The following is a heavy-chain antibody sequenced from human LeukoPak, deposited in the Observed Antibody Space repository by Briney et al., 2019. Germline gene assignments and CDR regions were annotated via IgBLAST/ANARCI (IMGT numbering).Heavy chain of an antibody. Sequence: GGSLRLSCAASGFTFSSFWMHWVRQAPGKGLLWVSRINSVGSSTSYADSVKGRFTISRDNAKNTLYLQMNSLRAEDTAVYYCARERTSGWDAFDTWGQGTLVTVSS. J-gene: IGHJ5*02. CDR2: INSVGSST. D-gene: IGHD6-19*01. CDR1: GFTFSSFW. CDR3: ARERTSGWDAFDT. V-gene: IGHV3-74*01.